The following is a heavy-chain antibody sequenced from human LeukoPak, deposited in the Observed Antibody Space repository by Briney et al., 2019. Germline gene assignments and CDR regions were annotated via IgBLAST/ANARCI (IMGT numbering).Heavy chain of an antibody. CDR2: ISSSSSTI. Sequence: GGSLRLSCAASGFTFSSYSMNWVRQAPGKGLEWVSYISSSSSTIYYADSVKGRFTISRDNAKNSLYLQMNSLRAEDTAVYYCARENSPGSYYTFDDYYYGMDVWGQGTTVTVSS. CDR1: GFTFSSYS. D-gene: IGHD3-10*01. V-gene: IGHV3-48*04. J-gene: IGHJ6*02. CDR3: ARENSPGSYYTFDDYYYGMDV.